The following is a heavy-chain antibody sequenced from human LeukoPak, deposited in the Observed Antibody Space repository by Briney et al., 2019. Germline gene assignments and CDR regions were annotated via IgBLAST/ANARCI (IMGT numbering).Heavy chain of an antibody. D-gene: IGHD2-15*01. CDR3: AKALGLGYCSGGSCYEFHY. V-gene: IGHV3-9*01. J-gene: IGHJ4*02. Sequence: GGSLRLSCAASGFTFDDYAMHWVRQAPGKGLEWVSSISWSSGIVGYADSVKGRFTISRDNAENSLYLQMNSLKTEDTALYYCAKALGLGYCSGGSCYEFHYWGQGTLVTVSS. CDR2: ISWSSGIV. CDR1: GFTFDDYA.